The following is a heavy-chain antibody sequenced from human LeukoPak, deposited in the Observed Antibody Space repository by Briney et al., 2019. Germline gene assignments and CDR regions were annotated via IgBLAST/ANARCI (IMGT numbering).Heavy chain of an antibody. CDR2: IFWNDYT. Sequence: SGPTLVKPTQTLTLTCTFSGFSLGTSGVGVGWIRQPPGKALEWLTLIFWNDYTRYSPSVKRRLTITKDTSKKQVVRTMTNMDPFDTATFYFLHAFSINYTRHFYFLGQGTLVTVSS. CDR3: LHAFSINYTRHFYF. D-gene: IGHD3-3*01. CDR1: GFSLGTSGVG. J-gene: IGHJ4*02. V-gene: IGHV2-5*01.